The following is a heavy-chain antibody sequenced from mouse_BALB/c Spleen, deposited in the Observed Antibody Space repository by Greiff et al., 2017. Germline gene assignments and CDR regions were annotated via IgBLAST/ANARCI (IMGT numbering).Heavy chain of an antibody. CDR1: GFTFSSYA. V-gene: IGHV5-9-4*01. D-gene: IGHD1-1*01. Sequence: EVKLVESGGGLVKPGGSLKLSCAASGFTFSSYAMSWVRQSPEKRLEWVAEISSGGSYTYYPDTVTGRFTISRDNAKNTLYLEMSSLRSEDTAMYYCARENYGSRNAMDYWGQGTSVTVSS. J-gene: IGHJ4*01. CDR2: ISSGGSYT. CDR3: ARENYGSRNAMDY.